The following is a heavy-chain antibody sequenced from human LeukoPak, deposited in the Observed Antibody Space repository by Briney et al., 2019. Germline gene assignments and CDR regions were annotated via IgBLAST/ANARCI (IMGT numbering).Heavy chain of an antibody. J-gene: IGHJ4*02. CDR2: ISWISGSI. CDR3: AKGGDYYDSSGYYYVSYFDY. V-gene: IGHV3-9*01. Sequence: GRSLRLSCAASGFTFDDSAMHWVRQAPGKGLEWVSGISWISGSIGYADSVKGRFTISRDNAKNSVYLQMHTLRAEDTALYYCAKGGDYYDSSGYYYVSYFDYWGQGTLVTVSS. CDR1: GFTFDDSA. D-gene: IGHD3-22*01.